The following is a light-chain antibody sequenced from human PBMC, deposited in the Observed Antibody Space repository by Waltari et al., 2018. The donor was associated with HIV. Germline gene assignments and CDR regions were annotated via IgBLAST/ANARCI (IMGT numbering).Light chain of an antibody. CDR3: ATWDDSLNGRV. J-gene: IGLJ3*02. V-gene: IGLV1-44*01. CDR1: SSNIGSNT. Sequence: QSVLTQPPSASGTPGQRVTISCSGSSSNIGSNTVNWYQQLPGTAPKLIIYSKYHRPSGVPDRFSGSKSGTSASLAISGLQSEDEADYYCATWDDSLNGRVFGGGTKLTVL. CDR2: SKY.